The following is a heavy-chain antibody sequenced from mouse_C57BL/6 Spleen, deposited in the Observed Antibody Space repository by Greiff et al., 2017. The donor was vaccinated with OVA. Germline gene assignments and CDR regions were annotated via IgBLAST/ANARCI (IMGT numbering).Heavy chain of an antibody. Sequence: VQLQQSGPGLVQPSQSLSITCTVSGFSLTSYGVHWVRQSPGKGLEWLGVVWSGGSTDYNAAYISRLSISKDNSKSQVFFEMNSLQADDTAIYYCARKGGSSYGYFDVWGTGTTVTVSS. CDR1: GFSLTSYG. CDR3: ARKGGSSYGYFDV. CDR2: VWSGGST. V-gene: IGHV2-2*01. D-gene: IGHD1-1*01. J-gene: IGHJ1*03.